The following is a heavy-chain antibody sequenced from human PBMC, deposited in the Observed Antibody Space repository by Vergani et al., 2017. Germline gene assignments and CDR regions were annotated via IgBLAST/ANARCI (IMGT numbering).Heavy chain of an antibody. D-gene: IGHD2-2*01. V-gene: IGHV1-69*04. J-gene: IGHJ4*02. CDR2: IIPILGIA. CDR3: ASRLACTSCAFDD. CDR1: GCTFSSYA. Sequence: QVQLVQSGAEVKKPGSSVKVSCKASGCTFSSYAISWVRQAPGQGLEWMGRIIPILGIANYAQKFQGRVTITADKSTSTAYMELSSLRSEDTAVYYCASRLACTSCAFDDWGQGTLVTVSS.